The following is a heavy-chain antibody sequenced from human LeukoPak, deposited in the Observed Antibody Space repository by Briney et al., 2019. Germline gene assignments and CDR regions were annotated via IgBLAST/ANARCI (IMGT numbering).Heavy chain of an antibody. CDR1: GYTFTSYG. CDR2: ISAYNGNT. Sequence: ASVKVSCKASGYTFTSYGISWVRQAPGQGLEWMGWISAYNGNTNYAQKLQGRVTMTTDTSTSTAYMELRSLRSDDTVVYYCARVRIAVDAFDIWGQGTMATVSS. D-gene: IGHD6-19*01. CDR3: ARVRIAVDAFDI. V-gene: IGHV1-18*01. J-gene: IGHJ3*02.